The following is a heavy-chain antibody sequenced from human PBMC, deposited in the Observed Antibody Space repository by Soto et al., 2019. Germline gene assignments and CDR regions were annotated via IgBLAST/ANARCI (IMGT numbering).Heavy chain of an antibody. V-gene: IGHV3-48*02. Sequence: GGSLRLSCAASGFTFSSYSMNWVRQAPGKGLEWVSYISSSSSTIYYADSVKGRFTISRDNAKNSLYLQMNSLRDEDTAVYYCASIAAAGRHFDSWGKEPPVTFPS. CDR2: ISSSSSTI. D-gene: IGHD6-13*01. J-gene: IGHJ4*02. CDR1: GFTFSSYS. CDR3: ASIAAAGRHFDS.